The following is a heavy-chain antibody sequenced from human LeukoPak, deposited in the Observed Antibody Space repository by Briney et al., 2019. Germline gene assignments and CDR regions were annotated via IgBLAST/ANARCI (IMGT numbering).Heavy chain of an antibody. J-gene: IGHJ4*02. D-gene: IGHD3-22*01. CDR2: FSWNSGSI. V-gene: IGHV3-9*01. Sequence: GGSLSLSWAASGFPFDDYAMHGVRQAPGKGLEGVSGFSWNSGSIGYTDSVKGRFTISRDNAKNSLYLQMNSLRAEDTALYYCAKDIYDSSGYSYYFDYWGQGTLVTVSS. CDR1: GFPFDDYA. CDR3: AKDIYDSSGYSYYFDY.